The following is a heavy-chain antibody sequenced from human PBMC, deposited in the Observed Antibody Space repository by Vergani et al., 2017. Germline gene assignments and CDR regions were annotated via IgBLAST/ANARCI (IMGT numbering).Heavy chain of an antibody. J-gene: IGHJ3*02. CDR2: IYYSGST. D-gene: IGHD3-22*01. Sequence: QLQLQESGPGLVKPSETLSLTCTVSGGSISSSSYYWGWIRQPPGKGLEWIGSIYYSGSTYYNPSLKSRVTISADTSKNQFSLKLSALTAADTAVYYCARLLGYYDSSGYYYVGAFDIWGQGTMVTVSS. CDR1: GGSISSSSYY. V-gene: IGHV4-39*01. CDR3: ARLLGYYDSSGYYYVGAFDI.